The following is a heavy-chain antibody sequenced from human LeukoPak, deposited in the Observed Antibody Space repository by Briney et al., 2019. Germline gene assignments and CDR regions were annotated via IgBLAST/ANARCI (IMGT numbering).Heavy chain of an antibody. CDR3: ASGLPFEGPREYYFDY. Sequence: GGSLRLSCAASGFTFSDYYMSRIRQAPGKGLEWVSYISSSGSTIYYADSVKGRFTISRDNAKNSLYLQMNSLRAEDTAVYYSASGLPFEGPREYYFDYWGQGTLVTVSS. CDR2: ISSSGSTI. J-gene: IGHJ4*02. D-gene: IGHD5-24*01. CDR1: GFTFSDYY. V-gene: IGHV3-11*04.